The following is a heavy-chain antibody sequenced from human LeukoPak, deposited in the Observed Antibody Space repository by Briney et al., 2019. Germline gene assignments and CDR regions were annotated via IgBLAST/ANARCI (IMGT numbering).Heavy chain of an antibody. CDR3: ARLRGGVQLWGD. V-gene: IGHV4-39*01. CDR1: SGSFSSRSYY. D-gene: IGHD5-18*01. CDR2: INYSGTT. J-gene: IGHJ4*02. Sequence: SETLSLTCTVSSGSFSSRSYYCGWIRQPPGMGLEWIATINYSGTTYYNPSLKIRVTASVYTSKNQFYLKLSSVPAADTAVYYCARLRGGVQLWGDWGQGTLVTVSS.